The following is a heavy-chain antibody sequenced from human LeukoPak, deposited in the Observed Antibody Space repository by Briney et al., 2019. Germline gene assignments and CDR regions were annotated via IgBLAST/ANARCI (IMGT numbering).Heavy chain of an antibody. Sequence: ASVKVPCKASGYTFTGCYMHWVRQAPGQGLEWMGWINPNSGGTNYAQKFQGRVTMTRDTSISTAYMELSRLRSDDTAVYYCARVSRDGYNFDYWGQGTLVIVSS. V-gene: IGHV1-2*02. J-gene: IGHJ4*02. D-gene: IGHD5-24*01. CDR3: ARVSRDGYNFDY. CDR2: INPNSGGT. CDR1: GYTFTGCY.